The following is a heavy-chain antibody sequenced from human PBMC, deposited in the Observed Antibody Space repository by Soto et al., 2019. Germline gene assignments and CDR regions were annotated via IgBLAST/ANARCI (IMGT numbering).Heavy chain of an antibody. CDR3: VRHVPGTTYDY. V-gene: IGHV4-59*08. Sequence: SETLSLTCTVSGDFLSSHYWSWIRQPPGKGLEWIGYISYSGSTNYDASLRTRVTMSVDASKRQFSLNLNSVTVADTAVYYCVRHVPGTTYDYWGQGTQVTVSS. J-gene: IGHJ4*02. CDR2: ISYSGST. CDR1: GDFLSSHY. D-gene: IGHD1-7*01.